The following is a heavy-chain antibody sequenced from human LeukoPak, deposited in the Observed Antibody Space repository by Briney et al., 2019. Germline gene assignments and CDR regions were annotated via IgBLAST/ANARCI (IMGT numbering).Heavy chain of an antibody. CDR2: IYYSGST. J-gene: IGHJ4*02. CDR3: ARRLRRTPYFDY. CDR1: GGSISSSSYY. D-gene: IGHD1/OR15-1a*01. Sequence: SETLSLTCTVSGGSISSSSYYWGWIRQPPGKGLEWIGTIYYSGSTFSNPSFRSRVTISVDTSQNQFSLELSSVTAADTAVYYCARRLRRTPYFDYWGQGTLVTVSS. V-gene: IGHV4-39*01.